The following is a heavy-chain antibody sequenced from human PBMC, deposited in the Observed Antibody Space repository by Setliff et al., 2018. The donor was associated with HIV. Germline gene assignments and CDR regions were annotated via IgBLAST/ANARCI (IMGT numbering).Heavy chain of an antibody. V-gene: IGHV1-69*05. D-gene: IGHD5-18*01. J-gene: IGHJ6*03. CDR1: GGTFSSYA. Sequence: ASVKVSCKASGGTFSSYAISWVRQAPGQGLEWMGGIIPIFGTANYAQKFQGRVTITTDESTSTAYMELSSLRSEDTAVYYCARVDTAMVWLGPYYYMDVWGKGTTVTSP. CDR3: ARVDTAMVWLGPYYYMDV. CDR2: IIPIFGTA.